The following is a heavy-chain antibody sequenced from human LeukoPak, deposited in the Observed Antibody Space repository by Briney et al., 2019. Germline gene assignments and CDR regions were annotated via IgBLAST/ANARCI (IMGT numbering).Heavy chain of an antibody. J-gene: IGHJ6*02. D-gene: IGHD4-17*01. Sequence: GASVTVSCTAFGDTFSSSSMSWVRQAPGQGLEWMGRIIPILDITNYAQEFQGRVTITADRSTTTAYMEVNNLGSDDTAVYYCARDRGTVTTLSYYGMDVWGQGTTVTVSS. CDR1: GDTFSSSS. CDR3: ARDRGTVTTLSYYGMDV. CDR2: IIPILDIT. V-gene: IGHV1-69*04.